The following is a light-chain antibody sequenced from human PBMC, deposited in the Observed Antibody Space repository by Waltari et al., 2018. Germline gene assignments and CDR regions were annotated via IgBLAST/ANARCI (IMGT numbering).Light chain of an antibody. V-gene: IGKV1-12*01. CDR1: QDIATW. CDR2: AAS. Sequence: DIQMTQSPSSVSASVGDRVNITCRASQDIATWLSWYQQKPGKAPTLLIYAASRLQSGVPSRFSGSGSATDFTLTSSSLHSEDFATYYCQQGNSFPRTFGQGTKVEIK. CDR3: QQGNSFPRT. J-gene: IGKJ1*01.